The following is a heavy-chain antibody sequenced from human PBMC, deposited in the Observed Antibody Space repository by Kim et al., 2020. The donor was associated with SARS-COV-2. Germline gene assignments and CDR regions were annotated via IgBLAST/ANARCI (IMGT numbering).Heavy chain of an antibody. J-gene: IGHJ3*02. CDR1: GFTFSDYW. Sequence: GGSLRLSCAASGFTFSDYWMSWMRQAPGKGLDYVSYISDSGTYTYYADPVEGRFTVFRDNAKNSLFLQMNFLRGEDTAVYYCVRARAGSGGCSAAFDIWGQGTLVTVSP. CDR2: ISDSGTYT. V-gene: IGHV3-11*01. CDR3: VRARAGSGGCSAAFDI. D-gene: IGHD6-19*01.